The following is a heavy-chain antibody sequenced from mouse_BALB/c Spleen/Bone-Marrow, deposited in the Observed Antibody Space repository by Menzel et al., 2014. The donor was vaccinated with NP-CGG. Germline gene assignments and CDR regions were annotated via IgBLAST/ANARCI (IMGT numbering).Heavy chain of an antibody. CDR2: IHPSGSET. CDR1: GYSFTSYW. CDR3: ARSRGEGY. Sequence: QVQLKQSGAELVRPGASVKLSCKASGYSFTSYWMTWVKQRPGQGLEWIGMIHPSGSETRLNQNFKDKATLTVDKSSSTAYMQLSSPTSEDSAVYYCARSRGEGYWGQGTLVTVSA. J-gene: IGHJ3*01. V-gene: IGHV1-61*01.